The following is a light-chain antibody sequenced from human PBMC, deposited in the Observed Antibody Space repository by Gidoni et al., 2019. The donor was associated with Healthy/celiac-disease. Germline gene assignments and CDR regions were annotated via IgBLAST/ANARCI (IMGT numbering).Light chain of an antibody. V-gene: IGKV1-5*03. Sequence: DIQMTQSPSTLSASVGDSVTITCRASQSISSWLAWYQQKPGKAPKLLIYKASSLESGVPSRFSGSGSGTEFTLTISSLQPDDFATYYCQQYNSYQRTFXXXTKVEIK. CDR2: KAS. CDR1: QSISSW. CDR3: QQYNSYQRT. J-gene: IGKJ1*01.